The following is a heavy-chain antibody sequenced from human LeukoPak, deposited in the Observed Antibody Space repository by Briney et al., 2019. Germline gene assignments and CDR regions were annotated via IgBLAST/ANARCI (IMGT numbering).Heavy chain of an antibody. CDR2: INSDGSST. Sequence: GGSLRLSCSASGFTFSRYAMHWVRQAPGKGLVWVSRINSDGSSTSYADSVKGRFTISRDNAKNTLFLQMNSLRADDTAVYYCASALGGQGGHWGQGTLVTVSS. D-gene: IGHD1-26*01. J-gene: IGHJ4*02. V-gene: IGHV3-74*01. CDR3: ASALGGQGGH. CDR1: GFTFSRYA.